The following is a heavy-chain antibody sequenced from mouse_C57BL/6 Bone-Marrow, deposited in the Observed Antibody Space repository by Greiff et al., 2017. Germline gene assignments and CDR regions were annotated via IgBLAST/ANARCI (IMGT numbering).Heavy chain of an antibody. Sequence: QVQLKQSGPELVKPGASVKISCKASGYAFSSSWMNWVKQRPGKGLEWIGRIYPGDGDTNYNGKFKGKATLTADKSSSTAYMQLSSLTSEYSAVYFCALWLRRGNYFDYWGQGTTLTVSS. CDR2: IYPGDGDT. J-gene: IGHJ2*01. CDR1: GYAFSSSW. V-gene: IGHV1-82*01. D-gene: IGHD2-2*01. CDR3: ALWLRRGNYFDY.